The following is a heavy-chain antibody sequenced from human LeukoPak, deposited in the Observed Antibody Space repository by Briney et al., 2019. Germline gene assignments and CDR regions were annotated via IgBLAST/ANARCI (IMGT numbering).Heavy chain of an antibody. V-gene: IGHV1-2*06. CDR1: GYTFTSYA. J-gene: IGHJ4*02. CDR3: ARDQTHYYDSSGYSGY. CDR2: INPNSGGT. D-gene: IGHD3-22*01. Sequence: ASVKVSCKASGYTFTSYAISWVRQAPGQGLEWMGRINPNSGGTNYAQKFQGRVTMTRDTSISTAYMELSRLRSDDTAVYYCARDQTHYYDSSGYSGYWGQGTLVTVSS.